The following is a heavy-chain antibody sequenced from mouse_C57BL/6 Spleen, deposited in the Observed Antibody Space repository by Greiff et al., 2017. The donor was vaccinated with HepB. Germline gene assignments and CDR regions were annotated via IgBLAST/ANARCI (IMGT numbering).Heavy chain of an antibody. CDR2: IDPSDSYT. Sequence: QVQLQQPGAELVRPGTSVKLSCKASGYTFTSYWMHWVKQRPGQGLEWIGVIDPSDSYTNYNQEFKGKATLTVDTSSSTAYMQLSSLTSEDSAVYYCAKDLMDYWGQGTSVTVSS. J-gene: IGHJ4*01. V-gene: IGHV1-59*01. CDR3: AKDLMDY. CDR1: GYTFTSYW.